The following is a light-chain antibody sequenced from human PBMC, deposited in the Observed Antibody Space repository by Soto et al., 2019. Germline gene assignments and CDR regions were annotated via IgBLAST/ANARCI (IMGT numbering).Light chain of an antibody. J-gene: IGLJ2*01. Sequence: QSVLTQPASVSGSPGQSIIISCTGTSSDVGSYNLVSWYQQYPGKVPKLMIYEDSKRPSGVSNRFSGSKSGNTASLTISGLQAEDEADYYCCSYAGSSTVVFGGGTKLTVL. V-gene: IGLV2-23*01. CDR2: EDS. CDR1: SSDVGSYNL. CDR3: CSYAGSSTVV.